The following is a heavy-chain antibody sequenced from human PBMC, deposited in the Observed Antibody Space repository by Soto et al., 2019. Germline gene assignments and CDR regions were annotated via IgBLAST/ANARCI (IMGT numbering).Heavy chain of an antibody. D-gene: IGHD3-3*01. CDR1: GFTFSNAW. J-gene: IGHJ6*02. Sequence: VQLVESGGGLVKPGGSLRLSCAASGFTFSNAWMNWVHQAPGKGLEWVGRIKSKTDGGTTDYAAPVKGRFTISRDDSKNTLYLQMNSLKTEDTAVYYCTTRGITIFGVVYYGMDVWGQGTTVTVSS. V-gene: IGHV3-15*07. CDR2: IKSKTDGGTT. CDR3: TTRGITIFGVVYYGMDV.